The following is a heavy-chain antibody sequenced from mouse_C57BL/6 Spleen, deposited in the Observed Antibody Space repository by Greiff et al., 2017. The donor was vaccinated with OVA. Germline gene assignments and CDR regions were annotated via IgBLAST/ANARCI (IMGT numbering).Heavy chain of an antibody. V-gene: IGHV1-76*01. J-gene: IGHJ1*03. CDR1: GYTFTDYY. CDR2: IYPGSGNT. Sequence: QVQLKQSGAELVRPGALVKLSCKASGYTFTDYYINWVKQRPGQGLEWIARIYPGSGNTYYNEKFKGKATLTAEKSSSTAYMQLSSLTSEDSAVYFCARGGPDWYFDVWGTGTTVTVSS. CDR3: ARGGPDWYFDV.